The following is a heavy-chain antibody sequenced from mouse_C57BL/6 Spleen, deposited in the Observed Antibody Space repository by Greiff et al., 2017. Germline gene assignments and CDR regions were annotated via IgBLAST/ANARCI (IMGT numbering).Heavy chain of an antibody. Sequence: EVQLVESGGGLVKPGGSLKLSCAASGFTFSSYAMSWVRQTPEKRLEWVATISDGGSYTYYPDNVKGRFTISRDNAKNNLYLQMSHLKSEDTAMYYCARSYYSNYFFAYWGQGTLVTVSA. J-gene: IGHJ3*01. V-gene: IGHV5-4*01. CDR1: GFTFSSYA. CDR2: ISDGGSYT. D-gene: IGHD2-5*01. CDR3: ARSYYSNYFFAY.